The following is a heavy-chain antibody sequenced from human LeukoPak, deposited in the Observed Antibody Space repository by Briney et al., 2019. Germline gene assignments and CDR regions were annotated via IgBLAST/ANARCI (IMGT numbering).Heavy chain of an antibody. CDR1: GGSISSGGYY. CDR2: IYYSGST. CDR3: ARDSAYDSDY. Sequence: SETLSLTCTVSGGSISSGGYYWSWIRQHPGKGLEWIGYIYYSGSTNYNPSLKSRVTISVDTSKNQFSLKLSSVTAADTAVYYCARDSAYDSDYWGQGTLVTVSS. J-gene: IGHJ4*02. V-gene: IGHV4-61*08. D-gene: IGHD3-22*01.